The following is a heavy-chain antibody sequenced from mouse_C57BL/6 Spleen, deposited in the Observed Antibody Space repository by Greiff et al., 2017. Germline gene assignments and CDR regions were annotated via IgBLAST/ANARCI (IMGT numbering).Heavy chain of an antibody. CDR2: IDPSDSYT. CDR3: ARRGENDYDEGAWFAY. V-gene: IGHV1-69*01. J-gene: IGHJ3*01. CDR1: GYTFTSYW. D-gene: IGHD2-4*01. Sequence: QVQLQQPGAELVMPGASVKLSCKASGYTFTSYWMHWVKQRPGQGLEWIGEIDPSDSYTNYNQKFKGKSTLTVDKSSSTAYMQLSSLTSEDSAVYYCARRGENDYDEGAWFAYWGQGTLVTVSA.